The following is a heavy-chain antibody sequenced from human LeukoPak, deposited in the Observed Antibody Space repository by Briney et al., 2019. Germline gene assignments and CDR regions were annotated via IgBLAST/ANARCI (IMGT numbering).Heavy chain of an antibody. Sequence: ASVKVSCKASGGTFSSYAISWVRQAPGQGLEWMGGIIPIFGTANYAQKFQGRVTITADESTSTAYMELSTLRSEDTAVYYCARDIPRYCSSTSCPGNLRFDPRGQGTLVTVSS. CDR1: GGTFSSYA. V-gene: IGHV1-69*13. CDR2: IIPIFGTA. D-gene: IGHD2-2*01. CDR3: ARDIPRYCSSTSCPGNLRFDP. J-gene: IGHJ5*02.